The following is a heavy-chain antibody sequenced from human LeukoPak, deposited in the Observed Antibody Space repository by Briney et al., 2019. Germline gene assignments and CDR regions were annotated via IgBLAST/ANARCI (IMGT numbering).Heavy chain of an antibody. D-gene: IGHD3-22*01. J-gene: IGHJ3*02. Sequence: RGSLRLSCAASGFTFSSYEMNWVRQAPGKGLEWISYIRMVVRVVYNAESVKGRFTISRDTAKNSLYLQMDSLRAEDTAVYYCAREANSRVVVITTSSSKIDAFDIWGQGTMVTVSS. CDR3: AREANSRVVVITTSSSKIDAFDI. CDR1: GFTFSSYE. CDR2: IRMVVRVV. V-gene: IGHV3-48*03.